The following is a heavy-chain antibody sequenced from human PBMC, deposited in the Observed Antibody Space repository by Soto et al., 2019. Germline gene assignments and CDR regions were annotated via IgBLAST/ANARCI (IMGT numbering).Heavy chain of an antibody. J-gene: IGHJ6*03. CDR1: GGSISSYY. V-gene: IGHV4-59*08. CDR2: IYYSGST. CDR3: ARNYGDYLYYYYYYYMDV. D-gene: IGHD4-17*01. Sequence: SETLSLTCTVSGGSISSYYWSWIRQPPGKGLEWIGYIYYSGSTNYNPSLKSRVTISVDTSKNQFSLKLSSVTAADTAVYYCARNYGDYLYYYYYYYMDVWAKGPRSPSP.